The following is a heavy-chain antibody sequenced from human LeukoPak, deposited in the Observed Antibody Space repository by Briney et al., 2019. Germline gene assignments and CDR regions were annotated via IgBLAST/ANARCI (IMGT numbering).Heavy chain of an antibody. J-gene: IGHJ6*02. CDR2: ISYDGSNK. CDR1: GFTFSSYG. Sequence: PGGSLRLSCAASGFTFSSYGMHWVRQAPGKGLEWVAVISYDGSNKYYADSVKGRFTISRDNSKNTLYLQMNSLRAEDTAVYCCAKVGSGNRYYGMDVWGQGTTVTVSS. V-gene: IGHV3-30*18. D-gene: IGHD3-10*01. CDR3: AKVGSGNRYYGMDV.